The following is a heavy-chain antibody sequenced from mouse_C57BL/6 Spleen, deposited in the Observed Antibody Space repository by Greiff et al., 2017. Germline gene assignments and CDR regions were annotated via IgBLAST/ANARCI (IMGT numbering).Heavy chain of an antibody. CDR1: GYTFTSYW. J-gene: IGHJ1*03. Sequence: VQLQQPGAELVKPGASVKLSCKASGYTFTSYWMHWVKQRPGQGLEWIGMIHPNSGSTNYNEKFKSKATLTVDKSSSTAYMQLSSLTSEDSAVYYCAKGLLRGGYFDVWGTGTTVTVSS. D-gene: IGHD2-3*01. CDR2: IHPNSGST. V-gene: IGHV1-64*01. CDR3: AKGLLRGGYFDV.